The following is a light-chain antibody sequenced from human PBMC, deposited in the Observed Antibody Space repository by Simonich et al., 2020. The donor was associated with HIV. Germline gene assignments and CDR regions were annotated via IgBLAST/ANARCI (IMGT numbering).Light chain of an antibody. CDR3: QQYNDWPPWT. J-gene: IGKJ1*01. CDR2: GAS. Sequence: EIVMTQSPATLSVSPGERATLSCKASQSVSSTLAWYQQKPGQAPRLLIYGASTRATGIPDRLSGGGAGTEFTLTISSMQSEDFAVYYCQQYNDWPPWTFGQGTKVEIK. V-gene: IGKV3-15*01. CDR1: QSVSST.